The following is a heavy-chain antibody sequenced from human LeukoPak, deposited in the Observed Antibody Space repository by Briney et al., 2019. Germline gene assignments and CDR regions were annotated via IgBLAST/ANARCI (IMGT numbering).Heavy chain of an antibody. Sequence: HVASVKVSCKASGYTFTSYYMHWVRQAPGQGLEWMGIINPSGGSTTYTQEFQDRVTMTRNTSISTAYMELSSLRSDDTAVYYCARGPPNWGYDYWGPGTLVTVSS. J-gene: IGHJ4*02. CDR3: ARGPPNWGYDY. CDR1: GYTFTSYY. CDR2: INPSGGST. V-gene: IGHV1-46*01. D-gene: IGHD7-27*01.